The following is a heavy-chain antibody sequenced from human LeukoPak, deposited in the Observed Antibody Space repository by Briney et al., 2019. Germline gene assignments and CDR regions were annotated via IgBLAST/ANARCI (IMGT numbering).Heavy chain of an antibody. CDR2: MSYTGST. D-gene: IGHD4-4*01. CDR3: ARARITTVTY. Sequence: SETLSLTCTVSGGSIRSYYWSWIRQHPGKGLEWIGYMSYTGSTSYNPSLKSRVTISIDTSKDQFSLRLSSVTAADTAVYYCARARITTVTYWGQGTLVTVSS. CDR1: GGSIRSYY. J-gene: IGHJ4*02. V-gene: IGHV4-31*03.